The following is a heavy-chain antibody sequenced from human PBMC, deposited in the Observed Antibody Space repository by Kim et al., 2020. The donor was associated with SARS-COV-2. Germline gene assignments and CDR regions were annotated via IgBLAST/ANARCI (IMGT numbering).Heavy chain of an antibody. D-gene: IGHD3-9*01. Sequence: SETLSLTCAVSGGSISSSNWWSWVRQPPGKGLEWIGEIYHSGSTNYNPSLKSRVTISVDKSKNQFSLKLSSVTAADTAVYYCARGPYYDILTGYYNPYYYYGMDVWGQGTTVTVSS. V-gene: IGHV4-4*02. J-gene: IGHJ6*02. CDR1: GGSISSSNW. CDR2: IYHSGST. CDR3: ARGPYYDILTGYYNPYYYYGMDV.